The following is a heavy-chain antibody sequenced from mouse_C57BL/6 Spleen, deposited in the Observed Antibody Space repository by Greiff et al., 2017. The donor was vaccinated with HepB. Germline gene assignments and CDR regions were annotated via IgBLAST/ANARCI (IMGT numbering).Heavy chain of an antibody. V-gene: IGHV2-5*01. Sequence: QVTLKESGPGLVQPSQSLSITCTVSGFSLTSYGVHWVRQSPGKGLEWLGVIWRGGSTDYNAAFMSRLSITKDNSKSQVFFKMNSLQADDTAIYYCAKNYDDGYFYYAMDYWGQGTSVTVSS. D-gene: IGHD2-3*01. CDR2: IWRGGST. J-gene: IGHJ4*01. CDR3: AKNYDDGYFYYAMDY. CDR1: GFSLTSYG.